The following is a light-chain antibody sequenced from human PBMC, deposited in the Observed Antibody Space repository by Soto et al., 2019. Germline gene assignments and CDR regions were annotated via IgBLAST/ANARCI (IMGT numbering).Light chain of an antibody. CDR3: CSYGGSTYVV. V-gene: IGLV2-23*01. J-gene: IGLJ2*01. CDR1: SRDVGSYNL. CDR2: EGS. Sequence: QSVLTQPASGSGAPGPSITISCTATSRDVGSYNLPSWYQQHPRQAPKLLLYEGSKRPSGVSNRFSGSKSGNTAALTISGLQAEDEAGYYCCSYGGSTYVVFGGGTKLTVL.